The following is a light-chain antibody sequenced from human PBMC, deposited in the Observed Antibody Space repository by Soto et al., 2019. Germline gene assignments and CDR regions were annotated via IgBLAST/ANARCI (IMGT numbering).Light chain of an antibody. CDR1: QSISSY. V-gene: IGKV1-39*01. CDR2: AAS. CDR3: QQLNSYPLT. J-gene: IGKJ4*01. Sequence: DIQMTQSPSSLSASVGDRVTITCRASQSISSYLNWYQQKPGKAPNLLIYAASRLQSGVPSRFSGSGSGTDFTLTITSLQPEDFATYYCQQLNSYPLTFGGGTKVDIK.